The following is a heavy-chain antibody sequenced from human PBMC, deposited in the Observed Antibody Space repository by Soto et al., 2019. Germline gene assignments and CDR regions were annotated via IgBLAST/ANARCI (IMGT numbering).Heavy chain of an antibody. CDR1: GATITNYY. V-gene: IGHV4-59*01. Sequence: PSETLSLTCTVSGATITNYYFAWIRQPPGERPEWIGYVHSSGSTNYNPSLKSRVTISIDTSKRQFSLELTSVTAADTAVYYCARDMRTTWFGYWGQGTRVTVAS. J-gene: IGHJ4*02. CDR2: VHSSGST. CDR3: ARDMRTTWFGY. D-gene: IGHD6-13*01.